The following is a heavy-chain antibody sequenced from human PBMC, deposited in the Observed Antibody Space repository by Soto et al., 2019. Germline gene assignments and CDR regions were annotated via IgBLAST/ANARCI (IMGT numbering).Heavy chain of an antibody. J-gene: IGHJ4*02. Sequence: GGSLRLSCAASGFSFSTYAMTWVRQAPGRGLDWVSAISGSGGNTYYADSVKGRFTISRDNSKNTLYLQMTSLRADDTAVYYCARVYTDYPNFDYWGQGTLVTVSS. CDR1: GFSFSTYA. D-gene: IGHD4-4*01. CDR3: ARVYTDYPNFDY. CDR2: ISGSGGNT. V-gene: IGHV3-23*01.